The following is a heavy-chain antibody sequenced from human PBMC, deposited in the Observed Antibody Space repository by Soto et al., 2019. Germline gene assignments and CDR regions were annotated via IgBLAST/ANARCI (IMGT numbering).Heavy chain of an antibody. J-gene: IGHJ5*02. CDR2: ISRGSDYI. CDR3: AKDSGCVNNACAYDP. D-gene: IGHD1-20*01. V-gene: IGHV3-21*01. Sequence: EVHLVESGGGLVKPGGSLRLTCAGSGFSFSDYTMNWVRQAPGKGLEWVSSISRGSDYIYYADTVKGRFTISRDNARNSLYLQMNSLRAEDTAVYYCAKDSGCVNNACAYDPWGQGTLVSVSS. CDR1: GFSFSDYT.